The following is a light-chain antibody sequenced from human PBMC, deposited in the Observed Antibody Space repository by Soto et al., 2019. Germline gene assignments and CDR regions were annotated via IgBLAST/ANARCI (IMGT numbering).Light chain of an antibody. CDR3: KHYFSYPYA. CDR2: KAS. Sequence: DIQVTQSPATLSASVGDTVSITCRASQSVLTWLAWYQQKPGKAPNLLIYKASRVRDGVPSRFSGSGSGTDFTLTISSLQPDDFASYFCKHYFSYPYAFGQGTKLEI. J-gene: IGKJ2*01. CDR1: QSVLTW. V-gene: IGKV1-5*03.